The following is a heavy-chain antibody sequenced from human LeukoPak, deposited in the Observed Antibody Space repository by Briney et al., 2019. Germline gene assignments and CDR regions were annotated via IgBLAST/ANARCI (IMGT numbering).Heavy chain of an antibody. CDR3: ARLAYGSGSSY. Sequence: SETLSLTCTVSGGSMGSYYWSWIRQPPGKGLEWIGYIYYSGSTNYNPSLKSRVTISVDTSKNQFSLKLSSVTAADTAVYYCARLAYGSGSSYWGQGTLVTVSS. D-gene: IGHD3-10*01. CDR2: IYYSGST. V-gene: IGHV4-59*01. J-gene: IGHJ4*02. CDR1: GGSMGSYY.